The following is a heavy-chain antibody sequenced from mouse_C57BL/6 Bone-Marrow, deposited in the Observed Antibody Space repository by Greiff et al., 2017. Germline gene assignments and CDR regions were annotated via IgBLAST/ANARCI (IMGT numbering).Heavy chain of an antibody. J-gene: IGHJ2*01. D-gene: IGHD2-3*01. CDR3: ARAPGWLLLLDY. CDR1: GYSFTSYY. Sequence: VQLQQSGPELVKPGASVKISCKASGYSFTSYYIHWVKQRPGQGLEWIGWIYPGSGNTKYNEKFKGKATLTADTSSSTAYMQLSSLTSEDSAVYYWARAPGWLLLLDYWGQGTTLTVSS. CDR2: IYPGSGNT. V-gene: IGHV1-66*01.